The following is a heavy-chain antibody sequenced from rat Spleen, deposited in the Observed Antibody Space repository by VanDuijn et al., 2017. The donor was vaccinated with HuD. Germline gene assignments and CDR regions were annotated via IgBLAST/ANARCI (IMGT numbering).Heavy chain of an antibody. CDR2: IWTGGST. CDR3: TRSPTVAGVMDA. CDR1: GFSLTSYH. J-gene: IGHJ4*01. V-gene: IGHV2-43*01. Sequence: QVQLKESGPGLVQPSQTLPLTCTVSGFSLTSYHVSWVRQPPGKGLEWMGVIWTGGSTAYNSLLKSRLSISRDTSKSQVFLKMNSLQTEDTAIYFCTRSPTVAGVMDAWGQGASVTVSS. D-gene: IGHD1-3*01.